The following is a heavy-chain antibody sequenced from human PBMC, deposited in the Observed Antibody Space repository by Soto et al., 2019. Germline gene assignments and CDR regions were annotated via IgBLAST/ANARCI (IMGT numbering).Heavy chain of an antibody. V-gene: IGHV4-31*02. CDR3: AREVRVPKPGRFDP. CDR2: IYYSGST. J-gene: IGHJ5*02. Sequence: TGLEWIGYIYYSGSTYYNPSLKSRVTISVDTSKNQFSLKLSSVTAADTAVYYCAREVRVPKPGRFDPWGQGTLVTVSS.